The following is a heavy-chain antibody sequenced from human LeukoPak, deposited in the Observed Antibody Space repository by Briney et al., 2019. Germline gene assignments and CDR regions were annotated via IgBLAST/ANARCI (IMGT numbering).Heavy chain of an antibody. CDR2: VYYTRST. V-gene: IGHV4-59*01. CDR1: GGSIYSSY. J-gene: IGHJ4*02. CDR3: AREEGSSWSAFDY. D-gene: IGHD6-13*01. Sequence: SETLSLTCKVSGGSIYSSYWTWIRQPPGKGLKWIVYVYYTRSTSYNPSLNSLILISLDTSKDQFSLILASVAAAATAVYYCAREEGSSWSAFDYWGQGNLVTVSS.